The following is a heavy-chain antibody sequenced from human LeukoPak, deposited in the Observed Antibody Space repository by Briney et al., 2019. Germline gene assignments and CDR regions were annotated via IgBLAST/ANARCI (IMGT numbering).Heavy chain of an antibody. CDR1: GGSISSGGYY. CDR2: IYYSGST. J-gene: IGHJ4*02. V-gene: IGHV4-31*03. Sequence: SETLSLTCTVSGGSISSGGYYWSWIRQHPGKGLEWIGYIYYSGSTYYNPSLKSRVTISVDTSKNQFSLKLSSVTAADTAVYYCARLGHPREPWDYWGQGTLVTVSS. CDR3: ARLGHPREPWDY. D-gene: IGHD1-26*01.